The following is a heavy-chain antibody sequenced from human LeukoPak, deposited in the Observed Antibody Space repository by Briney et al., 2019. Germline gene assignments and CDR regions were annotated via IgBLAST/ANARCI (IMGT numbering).Heavy chain of an antibody. J-gene: IGHJ4*02. D-gene: IGHD4-17*01. CDR2: ISSRSTAI. Sequence: GGSLRLSCAASGXTFSDHSMNWARQTPGKGREWVSYISSRSTAIYYADSVKGRFTISRDNSKNTLYLQMNSLRAEDTAVYYCAKVGDYGDYALDYWGQGTLVTVSS. CDR1: GXTFSDHS. CDR3: AKVGDYGDYALDY. V-gene: IGHV3-48*01.